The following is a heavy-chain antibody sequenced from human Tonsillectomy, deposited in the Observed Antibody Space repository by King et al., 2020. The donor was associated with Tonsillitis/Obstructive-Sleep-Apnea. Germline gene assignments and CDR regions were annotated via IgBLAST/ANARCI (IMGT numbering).Heavy chain of an antibody. D-gene: IGHD3-22*01. V-gene: IGHV1-46*01. Sequence: VQLVESGAEVKKPGASVKVSCKASGYTFTSYYMHWVRQAPGQGLEWMGIINPSGGSTSYAQKFQGRVTMTRDTSTSTVYMELSSLRSEDTAVYYCAQTNYYVSGGYDVDYWGQGPLVTVSS. CDR2: INPSGGST. CDR1: GYTFTSYY. CDR3: AQTNYYVSGGYDVDY. J-gene: IGHJ4*02.